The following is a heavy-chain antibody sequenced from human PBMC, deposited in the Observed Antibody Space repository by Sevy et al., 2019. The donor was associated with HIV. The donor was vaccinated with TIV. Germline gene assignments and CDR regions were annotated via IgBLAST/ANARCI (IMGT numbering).Heavy chain of an antibody. D-gene: IGHD3-3*01. CDR2: ISGSGGST. CDR3: AKAYYDFWSGYRNFDY. CDR1: GFTFSSYA. V-gene: IGHV3-23*01. Sequence: GGSLRLSCAASGFTFSSYAMSWVRQAPGKGLEWASAISGSGGSTYYADSVKGRFTISRDNSKNTLYLQMNSLRAEDTAVYYCAKAYYDFWSGYRNFDYWGQGTLVTVSS. J-gene: IGHJ4*02.